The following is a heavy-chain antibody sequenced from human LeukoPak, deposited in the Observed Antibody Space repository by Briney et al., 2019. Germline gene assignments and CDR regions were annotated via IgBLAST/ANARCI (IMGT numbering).Heavy chain of an antibody. CDR2: IYYSGST. Sequence: SETLSLTCIVSGGSISRYYWSWIRQPPGKGLEWIGYIYYSGSTNYNPPLKSRVTISVDTSKNQFSLKLSSVTAADTAVYHCARAVDTSGYYYYGLDVWGQGTTVTVSS. J-gene: IGHJ6*02. CDR1: GGSISRYY. D-gene: IGHD3-22*01. V-gene: IGHV4-59*01. CDR3: ARAVDTSGYYYYGLDV.